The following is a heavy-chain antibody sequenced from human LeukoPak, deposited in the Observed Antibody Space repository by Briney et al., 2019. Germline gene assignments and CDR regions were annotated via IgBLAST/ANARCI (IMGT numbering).Heavy chain of an antibody. CDR2: IKEDESAK. CDR3: ARAVDVADF. CDR1: GFIFTDHW. V-gene: IGHV3-7*01. Sequence: GGSLRLSCVASGFIFTDHWMSWVRQAPGKGLEWVASIKEDESAKFYADSVRGRFTISRDNAKNSLYLQMNNLRVEDTAVYYCARAVDVADFWGRGTLVTVSS. J-gene: IGHJ4*02. D-gene: IGHD3-16*01.